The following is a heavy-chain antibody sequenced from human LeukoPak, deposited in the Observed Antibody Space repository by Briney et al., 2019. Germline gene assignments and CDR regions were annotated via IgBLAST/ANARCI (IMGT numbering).Heavy chain of an antibody. CDR2: ISSSGSML. Sequence: PGGSLRLSCTVSGFTFSDYYMSWVRQAPGKGLEWVSYISSSGSMLHYADSVEGRFTISRDNAKNSLYLQMSSLRVEDTAVYYCTRRPYSSSWYYFDYWGQGTLVTVAS. CDR3: TRRPYSSSWYYFDY. CDR1: GFTFSDYY. V-gene: IGHV3-11*04. D-gene: IGHD6-13*01. J-gene: IGHJ4*02.